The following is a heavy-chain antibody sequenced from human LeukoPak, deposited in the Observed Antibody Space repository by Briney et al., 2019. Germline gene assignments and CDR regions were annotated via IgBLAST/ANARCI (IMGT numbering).Heavy chain of an antibody. CDR2: ISSIVSSI. CDR3: AELGITMIGGV. Sequence: GASLRLSCAASGFTFSIYEMKLVRQAPGRGLEWVSYISSIVSSIYYADCVKCRLTISRNTAKNSLYLQMNSLRAEDKAVYYCAELGITMIGGVWGKGTRVNISS. V-gene: IGHV3-48*03. CDR1: GFTFSIYE. D-gene: IGHD3-10*02. J-gene: IGHJ6*04.